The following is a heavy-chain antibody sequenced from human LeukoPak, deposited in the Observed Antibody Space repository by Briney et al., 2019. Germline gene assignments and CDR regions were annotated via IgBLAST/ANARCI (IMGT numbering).Heavy chain of an antibody. CDR2: IYHSGST. CDR1: GYSFSSGYY. CDR3: ARDYGSGSYYGGSSDWFDP. J-gene: IGHJ5*02. Sequence: SETLSLTCTVSGYSFSSGYYWGWIRQPPGKGLEWIGSIYHSGSTYYNPSLKSRVTISVDTSKNQFSLKLSSVTAADTAVYYCARDYGSGSYYGGSSDWFDPWGQGTLVTVSS. D-gene: IGHD3-10*01. V-gene: IGHV4-38-2*02.